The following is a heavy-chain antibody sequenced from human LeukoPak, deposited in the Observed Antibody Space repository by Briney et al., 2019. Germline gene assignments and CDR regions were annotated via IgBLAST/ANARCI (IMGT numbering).Heavy chain of an antibody. CDR3: ARDNGDYGIAVAGTFYMDV. V-gene: IGHV1-46*01. J-gene: IGHJ6*03. D-gene: IGHD6-19*01. CDR1: GYTFTSYY. Sequence: AASVKVSCKASGYTFTSYYMHWVRQAPGQGLEWMGIINPSGGSTSYAQKFQGRVTMTRDMSTSTVYMELSSLRSEDTAVYYCARDNGDYGIAVAGTFYMDVWGKGTTVTVSS. CDR2: INPSGGST.